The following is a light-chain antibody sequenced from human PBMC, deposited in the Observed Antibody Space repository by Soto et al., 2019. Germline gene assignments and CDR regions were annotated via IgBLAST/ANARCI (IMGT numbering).Light chain of an antibody. J-gene: IGKJ1*01. CDR2: GAS. Sequence: EIVLTQSPGTLSLSPGERATLSCRASQTVSSNYLAWFQQKGGQAPRLLIFGASSRAAGIPDRFSGSVSGTDFILTISRLQREDFAVSYCQQYGSSWTFGQGTKVDI. V-gene: IGKV3-20*01. CDR1: QTVSSNY. CDR3: QQYGSSWT.